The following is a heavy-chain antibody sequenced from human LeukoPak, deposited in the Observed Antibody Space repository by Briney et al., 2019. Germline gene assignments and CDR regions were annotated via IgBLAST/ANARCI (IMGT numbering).Heavy chain of an antibody. J-gene: IGHJ4*02. V-gene: IGHV1-18*01. CDR3: ARDYEVGATSFDY. Sequence: GGSVKVSCKASGYIFTSYGISWVRQAPGQGREWMGWISAYNGNTNYAQKLQGRVTMTTDTSTSTAYMELRSLRSDDTAVYYCARDYEVGATSFDYWGREPWSPSTQ. CDR1: GYIFTSYG. CDR2: ISAYNGNT. D-gene: IGHD1-26*01.